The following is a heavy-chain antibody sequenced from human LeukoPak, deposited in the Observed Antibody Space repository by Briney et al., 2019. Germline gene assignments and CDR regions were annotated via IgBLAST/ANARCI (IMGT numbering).Heavy chain of an antibody. Sequence: LSETLSLTCAVSGGSIRPYYWSWIRQPPGKGLEWIGYIYYSGATNYNPSLKSRVTISVDTSNNQFSLKLNSVTAADTAMYYCARALAFDYWGQGTLVTVSS. CDR1: GGSIRPYY. CDR3: ARALAFDY. CDR2: IYYSGAT. V-gene: IGHV4-59*01. J-gene: IGHJ4*02.